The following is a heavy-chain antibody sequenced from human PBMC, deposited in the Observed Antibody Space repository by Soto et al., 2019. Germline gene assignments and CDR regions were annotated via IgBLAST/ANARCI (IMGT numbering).Heavy chain of an antibody. CDR3: ARDPAGTXGYCSSTSCYTRSYFDY. Sequence: GGSLRLSCAASGFTFSSYAMHWVRQAPGKGLEWVAVISYDGSNKYYADSVKGRFTISRDNSKNTLYLQMNSLRAEDTAVYYCARDPAGTXGYCSSTSCYTRSYFDYWGQGTLVTVSS. CDR2: ISYDGSNK. D-gene: IGHD2-2*02. V-gene: IGHV3-30-3*01. CDR1: GFTFSSYA. J-gene: IGHJ4*02.